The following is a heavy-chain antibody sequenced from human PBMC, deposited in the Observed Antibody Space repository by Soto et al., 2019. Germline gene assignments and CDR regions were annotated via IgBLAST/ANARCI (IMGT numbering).Heavy chain of an antibody. CDR3: AKGRLWYYGSGSIVFDY. D-gene: IGHD3-10*01. CDR1: GFTFSSYG. J-gene: IGHJ4*02. Sequence: GGSLRLSCAASGFTFSSYGMHWVRQAPGKGLEWVAVISCDGSKKYYGDSVKGRFTTYRDNSKNTLYLQMNSLRAEDTAVYYCAKGRLWYYGSGSIVFDYWGQGTLVTVSS. CDR2: ISCDGSKK. V-gene: IGHV3-30*18.